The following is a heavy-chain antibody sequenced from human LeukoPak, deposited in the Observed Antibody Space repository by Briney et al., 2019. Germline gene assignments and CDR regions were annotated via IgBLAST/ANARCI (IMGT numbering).Heavy chain of an antibody. Sequence: GGSLRLSCAASGFTFRNYAMAWVRKAPGKGLECVSAISGSGDSVRHADSVKGRFTISRDNSKSTLYLQMDNLRAEDTALYYCARDFWATNYYYGMDVWGQGTTVTAS. J-gene: IGHJ6*02. CDR2: ISGSGDSV. V-gene: IGHV3-23*01. CDR1: GFTFRNYA. CDR3: ARDFWATNYYYGMDV. D-gene: IGHD3-3*01.